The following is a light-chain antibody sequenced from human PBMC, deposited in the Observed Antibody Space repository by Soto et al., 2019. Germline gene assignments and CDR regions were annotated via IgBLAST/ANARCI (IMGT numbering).Light chain of an antibody. Sequence: EIVMTQSPATLSVSPGERATLSCRASQSVSSNLAWYQQKPGQAPRLLIYAASSRATGIPDRFSGSGSGTDFSLTINRLEPEDSAVYYCQQYDTSPRTFGQGTKVDIK. CDR2: AAS. V-gene: IGKV3D-15*01. J-gene: IGKJ1*01. CDR3: QQYDTSPRT. CDR1: QSVSSN.